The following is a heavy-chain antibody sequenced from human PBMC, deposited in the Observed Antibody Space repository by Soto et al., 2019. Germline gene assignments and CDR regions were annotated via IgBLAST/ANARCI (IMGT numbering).Heavy chain of an antibody. J-gene: IGHJ3*02. D-gene: IGHD3-3*01. CDR2: ISYDGSNK. Sequence: PSGSLRLSCAASGFTFSIYAMHWVRQAPGKGLEWVAVISYDGSNKYYADSVKGRFTITRDNSKNKLYLQMNSLRAEDTAVYYCSRDGPYDFWSGYYTGGYDALDISGQGTM. V-gene: IGHV3-30-3*01. CDR3: SRDGPYDFWSGYYTGGYDALDI. CDR1: GFTFSIYA.